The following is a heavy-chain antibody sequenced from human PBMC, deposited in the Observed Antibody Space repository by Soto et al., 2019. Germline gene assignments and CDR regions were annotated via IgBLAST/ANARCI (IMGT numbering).Heavy chain of an antibody. Sequence: GGSLRLSCAASGFTFSNAWMSWVRQAPGKGLEWVGRIKSKTDGGTTDYAAPVKGRFTISRDDSKNTLYLQMNSLKTEDTAVYYCAKDPHRGGNYYFLYFEYWGQGDLVTVSS. CDR2: IKSKTDGGTT. V-gene: IGHV3-15*01. J-gene: IGHJ4*02. CDR1: GFTFSNAW. CDR3: AKDPHRGGNYYFLYFEY. D-gene: IGHD2-21*02.